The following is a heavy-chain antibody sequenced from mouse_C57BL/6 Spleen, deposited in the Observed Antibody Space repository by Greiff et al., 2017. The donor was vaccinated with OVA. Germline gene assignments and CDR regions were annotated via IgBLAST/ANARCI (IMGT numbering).Heavy chain of an antibody. CDR2: INPSNGGT. Sequence: QVHVKQPGTELVKPGASVKLSCKASGYTFTSYWMHWVKQRPGQGLEWIGNINPSNGGTNYNEKFKSKATLTVDKSSSTAYMQLSSLTSEDSAVYYCARSSGNYVVDYWGQGTSVTVSS. D-gene: IGHD2-1*01. CDR3: ARSSGNYVVDY. CDR1: GYTFTSYW. V-gene: IGHV1-53*01. J-gene: IGHJ4*01.